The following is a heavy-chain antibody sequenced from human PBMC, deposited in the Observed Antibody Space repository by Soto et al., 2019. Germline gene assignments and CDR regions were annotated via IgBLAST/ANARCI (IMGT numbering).Heavy chain of an antibody. Sequence: EVQLLESGGGLVQPGGSLRLSCAASGFTFSSYAMSWVRQAPGKGLEWVSAISGSGGSTYYADSVKGRFTISRDNSKNTLYLQMNSRRAEDTAVYYCAKARGGARDYGAYYYGMDVWGQGTTVTVSS. CDR1: GFTFSSYA. D-gene: IGHD4-17*01. CDR3: AKARGGARDYGAYYYGMDV. CDR2: ISGSGGST. V-gene: IGHV3-23*01. J-gene: IGHJ6*02.